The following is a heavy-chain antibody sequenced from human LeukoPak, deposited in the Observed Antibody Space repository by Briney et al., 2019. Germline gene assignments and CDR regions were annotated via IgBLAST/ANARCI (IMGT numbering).Heavy chain of an antibody. Sequence: GASVKVSCKASGYTFTGYYMHWVRQAPGQGLGWMGWINPNSGGTNYAQKFQGRVTMTRDTSISTAYMELSRLRSDDTAVYYCASRGSRDGYNLDYWGQGTLVTVSS. J-gene: IGHJ4*02. V-gene: IGHV1-2*02. D-gene: IGHD5-24*01. CDR1: GYTFTGYY. CDR3: ASRGSRDGYNLDY. CDR2: INPNSGGT.